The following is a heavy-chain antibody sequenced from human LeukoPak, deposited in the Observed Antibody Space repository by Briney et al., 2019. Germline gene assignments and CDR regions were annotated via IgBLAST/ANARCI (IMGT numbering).Heavy chain of an antibody. V-gene: IGHV4-39*01. CDR1: GGSISSSSYY. CDR3: ARPWEGSRPLDSSGYHGVWFDP. CDR2: IYYSGST. Sequence: PSETLSLTCTVSGGSISSSSYYWGWIRQPPGKGLEWIGSIYYSGSTYYNPSLKSRVTISVDTSKNQFSLKLSSVTAADTAVYYCARPWEGSRPLDSSGYHGVWFDPWGQGTLVTVSS. J-gene: IGHJ5*02. D-gene: IGHD3-22*01.